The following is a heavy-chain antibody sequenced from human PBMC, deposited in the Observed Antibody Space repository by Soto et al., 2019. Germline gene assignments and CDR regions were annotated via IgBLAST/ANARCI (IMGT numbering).Heavy chain of an antibody. Sequence: ESGGVVVQPGGSLRLSCAASGFSFDDYAMHWVRQAPGKALEWVSLITWDGVTTFYIDSVKDRFTISRDNSKNSLYLQMYSLRAEDTALYYCGKVTGGSGWYYPIDSWGQGTLVTVSS. D-gene: IGHD6-19*01. CDR2: ITWDGVTT. CDR3: GKVTGGSGWYYPIDS. J-gene: IGHJ4*02. V-gene: IGHV3-43D*04. CDR1: GFSFDDYA.